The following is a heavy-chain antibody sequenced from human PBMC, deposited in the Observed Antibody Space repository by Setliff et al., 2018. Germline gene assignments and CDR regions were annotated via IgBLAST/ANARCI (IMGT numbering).Heavy chain of an antibody. J-gene: IGHJ4*02. Sequence: SEILSLTCTASGGSISTYYWSWIRQPPGKGLEWIGYVYYSGIANYSPSLKSRLTISVDTSKNQFSLKLRSVTAADTAVYYCARGGTFRYFDYWGQGTPVTVSS. CDR2: VYYSGIA. CDR1: GGSISTYY. CDR3: ARGGTFRYFDY. V-gene: IGHV4-59*01. D-gene: IGHD5-12*01.